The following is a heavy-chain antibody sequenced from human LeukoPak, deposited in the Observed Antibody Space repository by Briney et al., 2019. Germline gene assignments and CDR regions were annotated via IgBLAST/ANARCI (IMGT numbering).Heavy chain of an antibody. CDR1: GFTFSSSW. J-gene: IGHJ4*02. V-gene: IGHV3-74*01. D-gene: IGHD3-10*01. CDR2: ISGDGTTT. Sequence: GGSLRLSGAASGFTFSSSWMHWVRQVPGEGLVWVSRISGDGTTTTYADSVKGRFTISRDNAKNTLYLQMNSLRAEDRAVYYCARGGSPFYWGQGSLVTVSS. CDR3: ARGGSPFY.